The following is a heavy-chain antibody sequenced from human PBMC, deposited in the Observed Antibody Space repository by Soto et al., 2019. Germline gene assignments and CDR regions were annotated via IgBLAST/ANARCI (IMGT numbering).Heavy chain of an antibody. Sequence: GGSLRLSCAASGFTFSSYAMSWVRQAPGKGLEWVSAISGSGGSTYYADSVKGRFTISRDNSKNTLYLQMNSLRAEDTAVYYCAKRLSTYCSSTSCYGIDIWGQGTRVTVSS. V-gene: IGHV3-23*01. CDR2: ISGSGGST. D-gene: IGHD2-2*01. CDR1: GFTFSSYA. CDR3: AKRLSTYCSSTSCYGIDI. J-gene: IGHJ3*02.